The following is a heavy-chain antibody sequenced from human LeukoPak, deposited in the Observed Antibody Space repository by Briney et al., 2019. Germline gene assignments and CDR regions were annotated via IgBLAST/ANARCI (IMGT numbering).Heavy chain of an antibody. D-gene: IGHD3-3*01. Sequence: ASVKVSCKASGYTFTGYYMHWVRQAPGQELEWMGWINPNSGGTNYAQKFQGRVTMTRDTSISTAYMELSRLRSDDTAVYYCARGRRADFGVVIMFVYWGQGTLVTVSS. V-gene: IGHV1-2*02. CDR3: ARGRRADFGVVIMFVY. CDR1: GYTFTGYY. J-gene: IGHJ4*02. CDR2: INPNSGGT.